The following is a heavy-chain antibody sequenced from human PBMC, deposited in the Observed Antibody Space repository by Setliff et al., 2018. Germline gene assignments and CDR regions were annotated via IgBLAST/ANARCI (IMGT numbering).Heavy chain of an antibody. J-gene: IGHJ5*02. CDR3: ARAGPTVTFFRVLVISWWDP. D-gene: IGHD3-3*01. Sequence: SSETLSLTCTVSGGSISSGGYYWSWIRQHPGKGLEWIGTIYHSGSTYYNPSLKSRVTISVDTSKNQFSLKLSSVTAADTATYYCARAGPTVTFFRVLVISWWDPWGQGSLVTVSS. V-gene: IGHV4-39*07. CDR1: GGSISSGGYY. CDR2: IYHSGST.